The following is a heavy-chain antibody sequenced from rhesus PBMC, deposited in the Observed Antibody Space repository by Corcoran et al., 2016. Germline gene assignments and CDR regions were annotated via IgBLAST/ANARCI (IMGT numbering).Heavy chain of an antibody. CDR3: AKGGIYYFDY. V-gene: IGHV5-20*02. CDR2: IEPRASET. J-gene: IGHJ4*01. Sequence: EVQLVQSGAEVTRPGESLKISCKTSGYSFASYWISWVRQMPGKGLGWMGAIEPRASETTYSPSFQGQVTISADRSITPAYLQWSSLKASDTATYYCAKGGIYYFDYWGQGVLVTVSS. CDR1: GYSFASYW.